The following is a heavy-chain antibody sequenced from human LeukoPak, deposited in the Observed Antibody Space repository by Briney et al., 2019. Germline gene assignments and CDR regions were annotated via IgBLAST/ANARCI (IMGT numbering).Heavy chain of an antibody. CDR3: ASSPIYYYYMDV. CDR1: GYTFTSYG. J-gene: IGHJ6*03. V-gene: IGHV1-18*01. CDR2: ISAYNGNT. Sequence: GASVKVSCKASGYTFTSYGVSWVRQAPGQGLEWMGWISAYNGNTNYAQKLQGRVTMTTDTSTSTAYMELRSLRSDDTAVYYCASSPIYYYYMDVWGKGTTVTVSS.